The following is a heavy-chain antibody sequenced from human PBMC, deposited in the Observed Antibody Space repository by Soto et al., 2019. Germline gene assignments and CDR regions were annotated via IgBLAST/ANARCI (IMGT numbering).Heavy chain of an antibody. D-gene: IGHD1-7*01. J-gene: IGHJ6*03. CDR2: ISSSGSTI. V-gene: IGHV3-11*01. Sequence: GGSLRLSCAASGFTFSDYYMSWIRQAPGKGLEWVSYISSSGSTIYYADSVKGRFTISRDNAKNSLYLQMNSLRAEDTAVFFCARFALELRLRYYYYYMDVWGKGTTVTAP. CDR1: GFTFSDYY. CDR3: ARFALELRLRYYYYYMDV.